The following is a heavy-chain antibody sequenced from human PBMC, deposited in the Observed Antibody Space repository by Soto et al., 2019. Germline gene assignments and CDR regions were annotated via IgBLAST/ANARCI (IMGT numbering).Heavy chain of an antibody. CDR3: ARGAYSSGWYGFKGYYYYGMDV. J-gene: IGHJ6*02. D-gene: IGHD6-19*01. Sequence: ASVKVSCKASGYTFTGYYMHWVRQAPGQGLEWMGWINPNSGGTNYAQKFQGWVTMTRDTSISTAYMELSRLRSDDTAVYYCARGAYSSGWYGFKGYYYYGMDVWGQGTTVTVSS. CDR2: INPNSGGT. CDR1: GYTFTGYY. V-gene: IGHV1-2*04.